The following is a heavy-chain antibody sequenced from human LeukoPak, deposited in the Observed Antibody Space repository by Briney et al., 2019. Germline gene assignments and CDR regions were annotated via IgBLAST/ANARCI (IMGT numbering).Heavy chain of an antibody. CDR1: GGSFSGYY. CDR2: INHSGST. CDR3: ARGLRIQLWLPNYYFDY. V-gene: IGHV4-34*01. J-gene: IGHJ4*02. Sequence: SETLSLTCAVYGGSFSGYYWSWTRQPPGKVLEWIGEINHSGSTNYNPSLRSRVTISVDTSKNQFSLKLSSVTAADTAVYYCARGLRIQLWLPNYYFDYWGQGTLVTVSS. D-gene: IGHD5-18*01.